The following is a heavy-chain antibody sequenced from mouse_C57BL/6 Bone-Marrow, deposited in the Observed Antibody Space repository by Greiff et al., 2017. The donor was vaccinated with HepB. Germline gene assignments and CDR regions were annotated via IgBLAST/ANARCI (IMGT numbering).Heavy chain of an antibody. Sequence: EVKLMESGGGLVQPKGSLKLSCAASGFSFNTYAMNWVRQAPGKGLECVARIRSKSNNYATYYADSVKDRFTISRDDSESMLYLQMNNLKTEDTAMYYCATVVGGWYFDVWGTGTTVTVSS. D-gene: IGHD1-1*01. CDR2: IRSKSNNYAT. CDR1: GFSFNTYA. V-gene: IGHV10-1*01. J-gene: IGHJ1*03. CDR3: ATVVGGWYFDV.